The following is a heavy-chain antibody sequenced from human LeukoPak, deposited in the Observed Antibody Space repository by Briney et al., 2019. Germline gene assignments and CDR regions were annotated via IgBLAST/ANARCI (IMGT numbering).Heavy chain of an antibody. Sequence: SEALSLTCAVYGGSFSGYYWSWIRQPPGKGLEWIGEINHSGSTNYNPSLKSRVTISVDTSKNQFSLKLSSVTAADTAVYYCAREEENWFDPWGQGTLVTVSS. CDR1: GGSFSGYY. CDR2: INHSGST. V-gene: IGHV4-34*01. CDR3: AREEENWFDP. J-gene: IGHJ5*02.